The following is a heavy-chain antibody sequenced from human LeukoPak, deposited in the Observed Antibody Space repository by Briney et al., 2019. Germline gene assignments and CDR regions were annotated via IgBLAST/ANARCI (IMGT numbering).Heavy chain of an antibody. CDR1: GFTFSSYA. J-gene: IGHJ6*03. Sequence: GGSLRLSCAASGFTFSSYAMHWVRQAPGKGLEWVAVISYDGSNKYYADSVKGRFTISRDNAKNSLYLQMNSLRAEDTALYYCARVGYSSSWYYYYYYYMDVWGKGTTVTVSS. D-gene: IGHD6-13*01. CDR2: ISYDGSNK. V-gene: IGHV3-30*04. CDR3: ARVGYSSSWYYYYYYYMDV.